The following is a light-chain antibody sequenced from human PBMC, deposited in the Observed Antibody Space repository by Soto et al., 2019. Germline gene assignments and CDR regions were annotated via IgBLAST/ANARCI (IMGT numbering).Light chain of an antibody. CDR3: NSYSSSTFYV. CDR1: SSDIASFNY. CDR2: QVT. V-gene: IGLV2-14*01. Sequence: QSALAQPASVSGSPGQSITISCTGSSSDIASFNYVSWYQQYPGKAPKLLIYQVTSRASGVSHRFSGSKFGDKASLTISGLQPEDEAEYYCNSYSSSTFYVFGTGTKVTVL. J-gene: IGLJ1*01.